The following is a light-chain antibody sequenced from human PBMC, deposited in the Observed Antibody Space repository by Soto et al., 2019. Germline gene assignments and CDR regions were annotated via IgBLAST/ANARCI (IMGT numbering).Light chain of an antibody. Sequence: QSALTQPASVSGSPGQSITISCTGTSSDVGSYNLVSWYQQHPGKAPKLMIYEVSKRPSGVSNRFSGSKSGNTASLTISGLQAEDEADYYCCSYAGSIPVVFGGGTKVTVL. CDR1: SSDVGSYNL. CDR3: CSYAGSIPVV. J-gene: IGLJ2*01. V-gene: IGLV2-23*02. CDR2: EVS.